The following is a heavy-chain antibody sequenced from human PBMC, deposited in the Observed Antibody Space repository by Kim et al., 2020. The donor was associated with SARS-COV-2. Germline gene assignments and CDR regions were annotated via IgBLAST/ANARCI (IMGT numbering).Heavy chain of an antibody. CDR3: ARVNRVVQVRKPAYFDY. V-gene: IGHV4-39*01. Sequence: KSRVTISVDTSKNQFSLKLSSVTAADTAVYYCARVNRVVQVRKPAYFDYWGQGTLVTVSS. D-gene: IGHD3-3*01. J-gene: IGHJ4*02.